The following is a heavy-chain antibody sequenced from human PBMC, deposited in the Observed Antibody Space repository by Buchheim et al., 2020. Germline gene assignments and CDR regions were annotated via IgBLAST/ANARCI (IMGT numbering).Heavy chain of an antibody. CDR2: ISYDGSNK. CDR3: AKGGSYSYYYYYYMDV. J-gene: IGHJ6*03. V-gene: IGHV3-30*18. D-gene: IGHD1-26*01. Sequence: QVQLVESGGGVVQPGRSLRLSCAASGFTFSSYGMHWVRQAPGKGLEWVAVISYDGSNKYYADSVKGRFTISSDNSKNTLYLQMNSLRAEDTAVYYCAKGGSYSYYYYYYMDVWGKGTT. CDR1: GFTFSSYG.